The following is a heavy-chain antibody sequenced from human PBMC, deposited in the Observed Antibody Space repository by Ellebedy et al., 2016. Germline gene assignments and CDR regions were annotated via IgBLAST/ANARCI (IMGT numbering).Heavy chain of an antibody. CDR1: GFTFRNFF. Sequence: GESLKISXVASGFTFRNFFMSWVRQAPGGGLEWFSTISGDGDIIFSADSVKGRFTISRDNSRYTLYLQMDSLRAADTAVYYCYYGHYSGSWGQGTLVTVSS. CDR2: ISGDGDII. V-gene: IGHV3-23*01. D-gene: IGHD4-17*01. J-gene: IGHJ4*02. CDR3: YYGHYSGS.